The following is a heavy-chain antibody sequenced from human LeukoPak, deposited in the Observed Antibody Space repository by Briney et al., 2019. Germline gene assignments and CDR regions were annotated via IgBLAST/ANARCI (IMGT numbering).Heavy chain of an antibody. CDR2: ISSNGGST. CDR1: GFTFSSYA. V-gene: IGHV3-64*01. CDR3: ARAPASSDTYFDY. D-gene: IGHD2-15*01. J-gene: IGHJ4*02. Sequence: PGGSLRLSCAASGFTFSSYAMHWVRQAPGKGLEYVSAISSNGGSTYYANSVKGRFTISRDNSKNTLYLQMGSLRAEDMAVYYCARAPASSDTYFDYWGQGTLVTVS.